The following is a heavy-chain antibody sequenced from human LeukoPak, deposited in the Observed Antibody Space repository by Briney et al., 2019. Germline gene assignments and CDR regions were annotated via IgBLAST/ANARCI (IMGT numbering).Heavy chain of an antibody. CDR3: ARDDCSGGSCYAAFDY. D-gene: IGHD2-15*01. V-gene: IGHV3-11*04. J-gene: IGHJ4*02. CDR1: GFTFSDYY. CDR2: ISSSGSTI. Sequence: GGSLRLSCAASGFTFSDYYMSWIRQAPGKGLEWVSYISSSGSTIYYADSVKGRFTISRDNAKNSLYLQMNSLRAEDTAVYYCARDDCSGGSCYAAFDYWGQGTLVTVSS.